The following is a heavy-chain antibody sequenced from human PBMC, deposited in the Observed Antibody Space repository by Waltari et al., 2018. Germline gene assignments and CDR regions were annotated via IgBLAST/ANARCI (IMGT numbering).Heavy chain of an antibody. Sequence: VQLVESGGGVVQPGGSLRLSCVASGFIFSNYGINWVRQTPGRRLEWVASIRYDGFRKSFADSVKGRFTISRDDPKNTVYLQMSSLRPEDTAVYYTTTHTHAFDIWGQGTMVTVSS. V-gene: IGHV3-30*02. J-gene: IGHJ3*02. D-gene: IGHD1-1*01. CDR3: TTHTHAFDI. CDR2: IRYDGFRK. CDR1: GFIFSNYG.